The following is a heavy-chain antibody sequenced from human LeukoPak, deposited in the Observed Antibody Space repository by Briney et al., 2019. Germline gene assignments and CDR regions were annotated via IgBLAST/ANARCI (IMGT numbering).Heavy chain of an antibody. CDR3: VRGEDTAMDTGDY. Sequence: GASLKISCKGSGSRFTSYWIAWVRQMPGKGLEYMGLIYLGYSDTRYSPSFQGQVTISADQSISTAYLQWSSLKASDTAMYYCVRGEDTAMDTGDYWGQGTLVTVSS. CDR2: IYLGYSDT. V-gene: IGHV5-51*01. J-gene: IGHJ4*02. CDR1: GSRFTSYW. D-gene: IGHD5-18*01.